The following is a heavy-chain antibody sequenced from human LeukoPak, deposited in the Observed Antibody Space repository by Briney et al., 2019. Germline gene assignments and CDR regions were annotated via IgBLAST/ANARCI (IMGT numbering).Heavy chain of an antibody. Sequence: PSETLSLTCTVSGGSISSYSWSWIRQPPGKGLEWIGYIYHSGSTYYNPSLKSRVTISVDRSKNQFSLKLSSVTAADTAVYYCARGLGYCSGGSCFSNSFDYWGQGTLVTVSS. CDR3: ARGLGYCSGGSCFSNSFDY. D-gene: IGHD2-15*01. V-gene: IGHV4-30-2*01. CDR1: GGSISSYS. CDR2: IYHSGST. J-gene: IGHJ4*02.